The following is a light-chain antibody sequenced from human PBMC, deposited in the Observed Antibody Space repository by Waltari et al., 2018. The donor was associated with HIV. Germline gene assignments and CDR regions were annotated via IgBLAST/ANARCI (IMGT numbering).Light chain of an antibody. CDR1: SSDLGSYDL. CDR2: EVS. V-gene: IGLV2-23*02. J-gene: IGLJ1*01. Sequence: QSALTQPASVSGSPGQSITISCTGTSSDLGSYDLVSWYQQHPGKAPKVMIYEVSKRPSGVSKRFLGSKSGNTASLIISGLQAEDEADYYCCSYASGSTCVVGTGTKVTVL. CDR3: CSYASGSTCV.